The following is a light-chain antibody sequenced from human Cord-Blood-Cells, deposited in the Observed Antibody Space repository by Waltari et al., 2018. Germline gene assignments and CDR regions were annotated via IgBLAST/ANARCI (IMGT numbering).Light chain of an antibody. CDR3: CSYAGSSTVV. J-gene: IGLJ2*01. Sequence: QSALTQPASVSGSPGKSITISCTGTSSDVGSSNLVSWYQQHPGKAPQLMIYEGSKRPSGVSNRFSGSNSGNAASLTISGLQAEDEADYYCCSYAGSSTVVFGGGTKLTVL. CDR2: EGS. CDR1: SSDVGSSNL. V-gene: IGLV2-23*01.